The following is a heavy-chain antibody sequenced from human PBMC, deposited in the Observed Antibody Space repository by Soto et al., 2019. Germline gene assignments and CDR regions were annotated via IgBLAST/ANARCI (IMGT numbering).Heavy chain of an antibody. D-gene: IGHD3-10*01. J-gene: IGHJ1*01. V-gene: IGHV3-74*01. CDR3: ARDGGSGSYRVSSEYFQH. CDR1: GFTFSSYW. Sequence: GGSLRLSCAASGFTFSSYWMHWVRQAPGKGLVWVSRINSDGSSTSYADSVKGRFTISRDNAKNTLYLQMNSLRAEDTAVYYCARDGGSGSYRVSSEYFQHWGQGTLVTVSS. CDR2: INSDGSST.